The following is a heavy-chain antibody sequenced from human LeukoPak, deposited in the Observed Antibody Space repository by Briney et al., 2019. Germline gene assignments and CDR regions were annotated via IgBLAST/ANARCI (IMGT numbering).Heavy chain of an antibody. D-gene: IGHD1-26*01. CDR3: ARDDSGSYWGIDY. Sequence: PGRSLRLSCAASGFTFSSYAMHWVRQAPGKGLEWVAVISYDGSNKYYADSVKGRFTISRDNSKNTLYLQMNSLRAEDTAVYYCARDDSGSYWGIDYWGQGTLVTVSS. CDR2: ISYDGSNK. V-gene: IGHV3-30-3*01. J-gene: IGHJ4*02. CDR1: GFTFSSYA.